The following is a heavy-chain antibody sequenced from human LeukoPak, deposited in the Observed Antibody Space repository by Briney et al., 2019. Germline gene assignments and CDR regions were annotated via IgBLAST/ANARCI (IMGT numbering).Heavy chain of an antibody. D-gene: IGHD3-22*01. V-gene: IGHV1-2*02. J-gene: IGHJ3*02. CDR1: GYTFTGYY. Sequence: ASVKVSCKASGYTFTGYYMHWVRQAPGQGLEWMGWINPNSGGTNYAQKFQGRVTMTRDTSISTAYMELSRLRSDDTAVYYCARRGDYYDSSGWVAFDIWGQGTMVTVSS. CDR2: INPNSGGT. CDR3: ARRGDYYDSSGWVAFDI.